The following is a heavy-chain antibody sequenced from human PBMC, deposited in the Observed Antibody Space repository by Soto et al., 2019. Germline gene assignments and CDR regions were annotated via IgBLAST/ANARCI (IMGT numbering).Heavy chain of an antibody. CDR2: IIPIFGTA. CDR3: AISVYYDRHASSFP. V-gene: IGHV1-69*13. J-gene: IGHJ5*02. Sequence: ASVKVSCKASGGTFSSYAISWVRQAPGQGLEWMGGIIPIFGTANYAQKFQGRVTITADESTSTAYMELSSLRSEDTAVYYCAISVYYDRHASSFPWGQGTLVTVSS. CDR1: GGTFSSYA. D-gene: IGHD3-3*01.